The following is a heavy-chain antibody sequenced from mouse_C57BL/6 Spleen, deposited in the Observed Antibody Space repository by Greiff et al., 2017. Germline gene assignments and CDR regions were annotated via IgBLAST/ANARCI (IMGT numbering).Heavy chain of an antibody. D-gene: IGHD1-1*01. J-gene: IGHJ2*01. Sequence: VQLQQSGPELVKPGASVKISCKASGYTFTDYYMNWVKQSHGKSLEWIGDINPNNGGTSYNQKFKGKATLTVDKSSSTAYMELRSLTSEDSAVYYCARYVFGSRGLDYWGQGTTLTVSS. CDR1: GYTFTDYY. V-gene: IGHV1-26*01. CDR2: INPNNGGT. CDR3: ARYVFGSRGLDY.